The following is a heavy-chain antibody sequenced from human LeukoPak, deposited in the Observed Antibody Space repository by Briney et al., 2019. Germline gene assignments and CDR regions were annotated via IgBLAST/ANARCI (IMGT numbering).Heavy chain of an antibody. CDR1: GGTFSSYA. D-gene: IGHD3-10*01. V-gene: IGHV1-69*13. J-gene: IGHJ6*02. Sequence: SVEVSCKASGGTFSSYAISWVRQAPGQGLEWMGGIISMFCTANHAQKFQGRVTITADESTSTAYMELSSLRSEDTAVYYCAREGHYYGSGSYWYYYGMDVWGQGTTVTVSS. CDR2: IISMFCTA. CDR3: AREGHYYGSGSYWYYYGMDV.